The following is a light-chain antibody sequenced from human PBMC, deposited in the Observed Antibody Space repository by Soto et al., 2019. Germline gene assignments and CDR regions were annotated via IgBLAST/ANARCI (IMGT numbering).Light chain of an antibody. CDR3: SSYTSSTTYV. J-gene: IGLJ1*01. V-gene: IGLV2-14*01. CDR2: DVS. Sequence: QSALTQPASVSGSPGQSITISCTGTSSDVGGYNYVSWYQQHPGKAPQLMIYDVSNRPSGVSNRFSGSKTGNTASLTISGLQGEDEADYYCSSYTSSTTYVFGTGTKVTVL. CDR1: SSDVGGYNY.